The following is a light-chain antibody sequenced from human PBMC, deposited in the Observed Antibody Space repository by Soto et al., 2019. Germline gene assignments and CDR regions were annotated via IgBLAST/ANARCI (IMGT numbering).Light chain of an antibody. J-gene: IGKJ4*02. CDR1: QSISNS. Sequence: DILMTQSPSPLSAFIGERVTITCLSSQSISNSLAWVQEQPWKAPKSLIYAASTIPWGVSSRFIGSGSGADFTLPISSLHLEDYVAYYGQQYKTFPRTVGGGTKV. V-gene: IGKV1-16*01. CDR3: QQYKTFPRT. CDR2: AAS.